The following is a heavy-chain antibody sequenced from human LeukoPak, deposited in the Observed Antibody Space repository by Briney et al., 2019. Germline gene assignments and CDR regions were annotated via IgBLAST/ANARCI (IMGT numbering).Heavy chain of an antibody. CDR3: ARARGSSSGWGHYYYTLDV. Sequence: SETLSLTCAVYGGPFSGHYWTWIRQPPGKGLEWVGEVTDRGNVNYNPSHRIRVTMSVDTAKRQFTVKLRSMTAADTAVFFCARARGSSSGWGHYYYTLDVWGQGTTVTVSS. V-gene: IGHV4-34*01. D-gene: IGHD6-19*01. CDR2: VTDRGNV. CDR1: GGPFSGHY. J-gene: IGHJ6*02.